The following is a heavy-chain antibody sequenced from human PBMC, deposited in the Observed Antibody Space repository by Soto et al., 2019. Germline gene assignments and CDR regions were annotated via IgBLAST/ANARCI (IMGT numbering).Heavy chain of an antibody. Sequence: SETLSLTCTVSGGSISSYYWSWIRQPPGKGLEWIGYIYCSGSTNYNPSLKSRVTISVDTSKNQFSLKLSSVTAADTAVYYCAREGGSSDFDYWGQGTLVTVSS. CDR1: GGSISSYY. D-gene: IGHD1-26*01. J-gene: IGHJ4*02. CDR2: IYCSGST. CDR3: AREGGSSDFDY. V-gene: IGHV4-59*01.